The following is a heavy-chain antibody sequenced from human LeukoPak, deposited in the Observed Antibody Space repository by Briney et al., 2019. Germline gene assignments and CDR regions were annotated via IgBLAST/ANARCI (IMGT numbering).Heavy chain of an antibody. CDR3: ARSPAAGTDPFDY. Sequence: GGSLRLSCAASGFTFSSYSMNWVRQAPGKGLGWVSGISWNSGSIGYADSVKGRFTISRDNAKNSLYLQMNSLRAEDTALYYWARSPAAGTDPFDYWGQGTLVTVSS. CDR2: ISWNSGSI. V-gene: IGHV3-9*01. CDR1: GFTFSSYS. D-gene: IGHD6-13*01. J-gene: IGHJ4*02.